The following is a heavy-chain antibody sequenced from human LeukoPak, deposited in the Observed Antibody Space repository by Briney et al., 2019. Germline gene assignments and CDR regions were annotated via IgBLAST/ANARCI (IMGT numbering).Heavy chain of an antibody. J-gene: IGHJ6*04. CDR2: ISSSGSTI. V-gene: IGHV3-48*04. CDR1: GFSFSVYW. Sequence: GGSLRLSCAASGFSFSVYWMHWVRQAPGKGPEWVSYISSSGSTIYYADSVKGRFTISRDNAKNSLYLQMNSLRAEDTAVYYCAELGITMIGGVWGKGTTVTISS. CDR3: AELGITMIGGV. D-gene: IGHD3-10*02.